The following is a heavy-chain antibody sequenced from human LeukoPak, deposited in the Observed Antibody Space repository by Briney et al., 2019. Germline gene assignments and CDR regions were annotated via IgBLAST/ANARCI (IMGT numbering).Heavy chain of an antibody. CDR3: ARGGLGVGAIRIYC. D-gene: IGHD1-26*01. Sequence: SETLSLTCGVSGASISSGGDSWSWIRQPPGKGLEWIGYIYHGGSTYYNPSIKSRVTISVDSSKNQFSLRLSSVTAADTAMYYCARGGLGVGAIRIYCWGQGTLVTVSS. V-gene: IGHV4-30-2*01. J-gene: IGHJ4*02. CDR1: GASISSGGDS. CDR2: IYHGGST.